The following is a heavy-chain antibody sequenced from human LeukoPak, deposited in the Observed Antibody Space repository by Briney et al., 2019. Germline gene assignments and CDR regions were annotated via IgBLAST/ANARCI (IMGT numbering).Heavy chain of an antibody. Sequence: ASVKVSCKASGYTFTSYGIGWVRQAPGQGLEWMGWISAYNGNTNYAQKLQGRVTMTTDTSTSTAYMELRSLRSDDTAVYYCARDEYYYDSSGLDAFDIWGQGTMVTVSS. CDR1: GYTFTSYG. CDR2: ISAYNGNT. V-gene: IGHV1-18*01. J-gene: IGHJ3*02. CDR3: ARDEYYYDSSGLDAFDI. D-gene: IGHD3-22*01.